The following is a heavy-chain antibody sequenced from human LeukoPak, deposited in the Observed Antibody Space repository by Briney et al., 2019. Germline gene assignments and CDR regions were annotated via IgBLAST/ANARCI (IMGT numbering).Heavy chain of an antibody. CDR3: ARESGYLNWFDP. V-gene: IGHV4-30-4*01. D-gene: IGHD5-12*01. Sequence: SETLSLTCTVSGYSISSGYYWSWIRQPPGKGLEWIGYIYYSGSTYYNPSLKSRVTISVDTSKNQFSLKLSSVTAADTAVYYCARESGYLNWFDPWGQGTLVTVSS. CDR2: IYYSGST. J-gene: IGHJ5*02. CDR1: GYSISSGYY.